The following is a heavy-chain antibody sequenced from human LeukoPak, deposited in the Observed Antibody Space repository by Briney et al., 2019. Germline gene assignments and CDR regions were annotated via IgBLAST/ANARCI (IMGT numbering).Heavy chain of an antibody. CDR2: IKQDGSEK. CDR1: GFTFSSYW. Sequence: GGSLRLSCAASGFTFSSYWMSWVRQAPGKGLEWVANIKQDGSEKYYVDSVKGRFTISRDNAKNSLYLQMNSLRAEDTAVYYCARGDFVVVVAATGAFDIWGQGTMVTVSS. J-gene: IGHJ3*02. CDR3: ARGDFVVVVAATGAFDI. D-gene: IGHD2-15*01. V-gene: IGHV3-7*01.